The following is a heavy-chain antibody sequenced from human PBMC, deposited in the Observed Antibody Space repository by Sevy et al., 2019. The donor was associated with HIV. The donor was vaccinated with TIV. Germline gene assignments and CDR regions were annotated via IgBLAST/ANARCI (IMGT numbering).Heavy chain of an antibody. D-gene: IGHD6-13*01. V-gene: IGHV5-51*01. Sequence: GESLKISCKGSGYSFTSYWIGWVRQMPGKGLEWMGIIYPGDSDTRYSPSFQGQVTISADKSISTAYLQWSSLKASDTAMYYCARGSDRIVAAGTLNYWGQGTLVTVSS. CDR1: GYSFTSYW. CDR2: IYPGDSDT. J-gene: IGHJ4*02. CDR3: ARGSDRIVAAGTLNY.